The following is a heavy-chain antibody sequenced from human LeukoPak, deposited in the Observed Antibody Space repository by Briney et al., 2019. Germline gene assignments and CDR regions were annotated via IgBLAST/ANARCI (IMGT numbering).Heavy chain of an antibody. V-gene: IGHV1-8*01. J-gene: IGHJ3*02. CDR2: MNPNSGNT. CDR1: GYTFTSYD. Sequence: GASVKVSCKASGYTFTSYDINWVRQATGQGLEWMGWMNPNSGNTGYAQKFQGRVTVTRNTSISTAYMELSSLRSEDTAVYYCARGRNYYDSSGNDAFDIWGQGTMVTVSS. CDR3: ARGRNYYDSSGNDAFDI. D-gene: IGHD3-22*01.